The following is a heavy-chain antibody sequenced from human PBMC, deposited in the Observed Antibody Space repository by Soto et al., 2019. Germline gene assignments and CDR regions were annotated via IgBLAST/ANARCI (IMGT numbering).Heavy chain of an antibody. Sequence: GGSLRLSCAASGFTFSSYAMHWVRQAPGKGLEWVAVISYDGSNKYYADSVKGRFTISRDNSKNTLYLQMNSLRAEDTAVYYCAKDLGIAAAVPDFDYWGQGTLVTVSS. CDR1: GFTFSSYA. D-gene: IGHD6-13*01. V-gene: IGHV3-30*04. J-gene: IGHJ4*02. CDR2: ISYDGSNK. CDR3: AKDLGIAAAVPDFDY.